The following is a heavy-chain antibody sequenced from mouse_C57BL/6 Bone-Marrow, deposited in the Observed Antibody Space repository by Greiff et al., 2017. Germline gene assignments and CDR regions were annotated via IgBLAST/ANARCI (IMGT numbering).Heavy chain of an antibody. J-gene: IGHJ4*01. D-gene: IGHD1-1*01. CDR3: ARMGITTVVPSMDY. CDR1: GYTFTSYW. V-gene: IGHV1-72*01. Sequence: VQLQQSGAELVKPGASVKLSCKASGYTFTSYWMHWVKQRPGRGLEWIGRIDPNSGGTKYNEKFKSKATLTVDKPSSTAYMQLSSLTSEDSAVXYCARMGITTVVPSMDYWGQGTSVTVSS. CDR2: IDPNSGGT.